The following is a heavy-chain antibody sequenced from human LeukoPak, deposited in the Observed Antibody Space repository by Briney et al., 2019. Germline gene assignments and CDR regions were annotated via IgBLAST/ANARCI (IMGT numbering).Heavy chain of an antibody. CDR1: GGSISSYY. D-gene: IGHD3-22*01. J-gene: IGHJ4*02. CDR3: ARVTGYMIEDYFDY. V-gene: IGHV4-59*01. CDR2: IYYSGST. Sequence: SETLSLTCTVSGGSISSYYWGWIRQPPGKGLEWIGYIYYSGSTDYNPSLKSRVTISVETSKNQFSLKLSSVTAADTAVYYCARVTGYMIEDYFDYWGQGTLVTVSS.